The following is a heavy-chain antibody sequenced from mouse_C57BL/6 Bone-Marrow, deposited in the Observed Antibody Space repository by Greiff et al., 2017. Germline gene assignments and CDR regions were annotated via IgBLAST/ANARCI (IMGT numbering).Heavy chain of an antibody. CDR3: ARTALTTVVATDY. Sequence: QVQLQQSGAELAKPGASVKLSCKASGYTFTSYWMHWVKQRPGQGLEWIGYINPSSGYTKYNQKFKDKATLTADKSSSTAYMQLSSLTYEDSAVYYCARTALTTVVATDYWGQGTTLTVSS. CDR1: GYTFTSYW. J-gene: IGHJ2*01. CDR2: INPSSGYT. D-gene: IGHD1-1*01. V-gene: IGHV1-7*01.